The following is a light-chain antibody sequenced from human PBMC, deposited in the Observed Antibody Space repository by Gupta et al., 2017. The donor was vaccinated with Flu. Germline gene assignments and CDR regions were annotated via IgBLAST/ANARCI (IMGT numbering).Light chain of an antibody. CDR2: DVS. J-gene: IGLJ2*01. Sequence: SALTQPRSVSGSPGQSVPFSCTGTSSDVGGYNYVSWYQQHPGKAPKLMIYDVSKRPSGVPDRFSGSKSGNTASLTISGLQAEDEADYYCCSYAGSYTLVFGGGTKLTVL. V-gene: IGLV2-11*01. CDR1: SSDVGGYNY. CDR3: CSYAGSYTLV.